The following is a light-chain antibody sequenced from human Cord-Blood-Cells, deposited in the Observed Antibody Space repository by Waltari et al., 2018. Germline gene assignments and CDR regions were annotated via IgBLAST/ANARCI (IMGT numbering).Light chain of an antibody. CDR1: QSISSS. CDR2: AAS. V-gene: IGKV1-39*01. CDR3: QQSYSTPYT. J-gene: IGKJ2*01. Sequence: DIQMTNSPSSLSASVGDRVTITCRASQSISSSLNWYQQKPGKDHQLRIYAASSLQSGVPSRFSGSGSETDFTLTISSLQPEDFATYYCQQSYSTPYTFGQGTKLEIK.